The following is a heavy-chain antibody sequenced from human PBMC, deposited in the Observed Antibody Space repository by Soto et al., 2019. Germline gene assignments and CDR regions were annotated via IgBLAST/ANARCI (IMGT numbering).Heavy chain of an antibody. CDR1: GGTFNRYA. CDR2: IIPIFGIG. V-gene: IGHV1-69*01. Sequence: QVQLVQSGAEVKKPGSSVKVSCKASGGTFNRYAISWVRQAPGQGLEWMGGIIPIFGIGNDAQRFQGRVTITADESTRTAYMERSSLRSEDTGVYYCARSSITLFGVVSIPPHYYSEMDVWGQGTTVTVSS. CDR3: ARSSITLFGVVSIPPHYYSEMDV. J-gene: IGHJ6*02. D-gene: IGHD3-3*01.